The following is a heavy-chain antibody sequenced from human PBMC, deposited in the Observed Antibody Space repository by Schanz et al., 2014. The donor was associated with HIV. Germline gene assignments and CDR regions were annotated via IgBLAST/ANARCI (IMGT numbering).Heavy chain of an antibody. CDR2: ISYDGRNK. V-gene: IGHV3-30*03. Sequence: QVQLVESGGGVVQPGRSLKLSCAASGFTFSNYGMHWVRQAPGKGLEWVAVISYDGRNKYFGHSVKGRFTISRDNSKNTLYLQVKXXXXXDXXXXXCAKDRNYYDNRYIGKGNYYYYYGMDVWGQGTTVTVSS. D-gene: IGHD3-22*01. CDR3: AKDRNYYDNRYIGKGNYYYYYGMDV. CDR1: GFTFSNYG. J-gene: IGHJ6*02.